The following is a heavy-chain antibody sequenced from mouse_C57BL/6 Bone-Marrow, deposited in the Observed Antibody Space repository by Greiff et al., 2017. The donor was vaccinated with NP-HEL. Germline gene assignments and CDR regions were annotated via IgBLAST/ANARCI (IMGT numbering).Heavy chain of an antibody. Sequence: VQLQQSGGDLVKPGGSLKLSCAASGFTFSSYGMSWVRQTPDKRLEWVATISSGGSYTYYPDSVKGRFTISRDNAKNTLYLQMSSLKSEDTAMYYCARHITGMDYWGQGTTLTVSS. D-gene: IGHD4-1*01. CDR2: ISSGGSYT. CDR1: GFTFSSYG. J-gene: IGHJ2*01. CDR3: ARHITGMDY. V-gene: IGHV5-6*01.